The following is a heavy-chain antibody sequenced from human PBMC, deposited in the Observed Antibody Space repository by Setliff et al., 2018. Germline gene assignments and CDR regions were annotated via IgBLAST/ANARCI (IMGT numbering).Heavy chain of an antibody. J-gene: IGHJ4*02. Sequence: GGSLRLACAASGFTFSTYGLNWVRQAPGKGLEWISYLNNDGTTIYYADSVRGRFTISRDNARDSLYLQMNSLRAEDTAVYYCVRDTTSGWMLTNWGQGTLVTVSS. CDR1: GFTFSTYG. V-gene: IGHV3-48*04. D-gene: IGHD6-25*01. CDR3: VRDTTSGWMLTN. CDR2: LNNDGTTI.